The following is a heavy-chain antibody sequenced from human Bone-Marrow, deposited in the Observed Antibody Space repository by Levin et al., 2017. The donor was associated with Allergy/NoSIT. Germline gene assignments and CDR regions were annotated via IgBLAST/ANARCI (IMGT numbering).Heavy chain of an antibody. CDR2: INTNTGKS. D-gene: IGHD6-19*01. Sequence: GESLKISCKASGYSFINFAINWVRQAPGQGPQWMGWINTNTGKSTYARGFTGRFVFSLNKYVNTAYLQIDSLRAEDTAVYYCARDARYSGGRYVVYWGQGTLVSASS. J-gene: IGHJ4*02. V-gene: IGHV7-4-1*01. CDR1: GYSFINFA. CDR3: ARDARYSGGRYVVY.